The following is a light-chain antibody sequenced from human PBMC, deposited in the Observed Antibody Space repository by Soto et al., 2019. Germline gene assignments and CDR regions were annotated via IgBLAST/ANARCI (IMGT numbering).Light chain of an antibody. V-gene: IGLV2-14*01. CDR1: SSDIGGYDY. J-gene: IGLJ1*01. Sequence: QSVLTQPASVSGSPGQSITISCTGTSSDIGGYDYVSWYQLHPGKAPKLMVFEVSNRPSGVSYRFSGSKSGNTASLTISGLQAEDEADYFCCSYTSSSTYVFGTGTKV. CDR2: EVS. CDR3: CSYTSSSTYV.